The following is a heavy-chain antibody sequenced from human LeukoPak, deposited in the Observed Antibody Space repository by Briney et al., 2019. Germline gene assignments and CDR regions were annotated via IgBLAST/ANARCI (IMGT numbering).Heavy chain of an antibody. J-gene: IGHJ5*02. V-gene: IGHV4-59*01. CDR3: AGGSGASWFDP. CDR2: IYNSGGS. CDR1: GGSISSGY. D-gene: IGHD2-8*02. Sequence: PSETLSLTCSVSGGSISSGYWSWIRQPPGKGLEGSAYIYNSGGSNYNPSLKSRVTISLDTSKNQFSLKLSSVTAADTAVYYCAGGSGASWFDPWGQGTLVTVSS.